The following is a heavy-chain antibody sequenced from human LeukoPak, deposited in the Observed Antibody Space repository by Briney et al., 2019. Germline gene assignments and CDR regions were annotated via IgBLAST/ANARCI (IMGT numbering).Heavy chain of an antibody. CDR3: AKDFRGSYYPFDC. J-gene: IGHJ4*02. CDR1: GFIFSSYA. V-gene: IGHV3-23*01. D-gene: IGHD1-26*01. CDR2: ITGSGGTT. Sequence: PGGSLRLSCAVSGFIFSSYAMSWVRQAPGKGLEWVSVITGSGGTTYYADSVKGRFTISRDNSKKTLYLQMNSLRDEDTAVYYCAKDFRGSYYPFDCWGQGTLVTVSS.